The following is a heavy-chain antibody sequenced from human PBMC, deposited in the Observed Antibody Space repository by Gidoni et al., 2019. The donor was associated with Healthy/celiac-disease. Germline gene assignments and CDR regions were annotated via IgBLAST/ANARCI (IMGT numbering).Heavy chain of an antibody. CDR2: IKQDGSEK. CDR3: AREGDYGSGKDWPSFDY. CDR1: GFTFSSYW. J-gene: IGHJ4*02. Sequence: EVQLVESGGGLVQPGGSLRLSCAASGFTFSSYWMSWVRQAPGKGLEWVAKIKQDGSEKYYVDSVKGRFTISRDNAKNSLYLQRNSLRAEDTAVYYCAREGDYGSGKDWPSFDYWGQGTLVTVSS. D-gene: IGHD3-10*01. V-gene: IGHV3-7*01.